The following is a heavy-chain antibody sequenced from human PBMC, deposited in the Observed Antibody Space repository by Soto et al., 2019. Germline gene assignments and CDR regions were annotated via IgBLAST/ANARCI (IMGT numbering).Heavy chain of an antibody. J-gene: IGHJ6*02. CDR2: IGTAGDT. CDR1: GFTFSSYD. V-gene: IGHV3-13*01. D-gene: IGHD3-10*01. Sequence: GGSLRLSCAASGFTFSSYDMHWVRQATGKGLEWVSAIGTAGDTYYPGSVKGRFTISRENAKNSLYLQMNILRAEDTAVYYCARRAISGPYGMDVWGQGTTVTVSS. CDR3: ARRAISGPYGMDV.